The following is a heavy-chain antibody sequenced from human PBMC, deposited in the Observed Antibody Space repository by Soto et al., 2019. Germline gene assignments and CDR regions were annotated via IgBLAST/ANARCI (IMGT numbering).Heavy chain of an antibody. Sequence: SDTLSLTCTVSGGSISSYYWSWIRQPPGKGLEWVGYIYYSGSTNYNPSLKRRVTISVDTSKNQFSLKLSSVTAADTAVYYCGRVYCYDSMETDYIDYWGQGALVTVAS. CDR1: GGSISSYY. CDR3: GRVYCYDSMETDYIDY. CDR2: IYYSGST. D-gene: IGHD3-22*01. V-gene: IGHV4-59*01. J-gene: IGHJ4*02.